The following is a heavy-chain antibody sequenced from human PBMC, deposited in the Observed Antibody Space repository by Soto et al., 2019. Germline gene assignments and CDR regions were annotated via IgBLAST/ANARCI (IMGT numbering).Heavy chain of an antibody. J-gene: IGHJ5*02. CDR3: AREGSYGSGSGRSYNWFDP. D-gene: IGHD3-10*01. CDR1: GGSISSSNW. V-gene: IGHV4-4*02. Sequence: QVQLQESGPGLVKPSGTLSLTCAVSGGSISSSNWWSWVRQPPGKGLEWIGEIYHSASTNYNPSLKSRVTIPVDTSTNQFALKLSSLTAADTGVYYCAREGSYGSGSGRSYNWFDPWGQGTLVTVSS. CDR2: IYHSAST.